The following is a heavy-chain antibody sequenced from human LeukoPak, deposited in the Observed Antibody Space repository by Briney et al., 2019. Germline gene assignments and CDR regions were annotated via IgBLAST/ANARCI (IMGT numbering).Heavy chain of an antibody. CDR1: GFTFSSYA. CDR2: ISGSGGST. V-gene: IGHV3-23*01. D-gene: IGHD3-22*01. J-gene: IGHJ5*02. CDR3: AKDRIRNYYDSSGYSSWFDP. Sequence: GGSLRLSCAASGFTFSSYAMSWVRQAPGKGLEWVSAISGSGGSTYYADSVKGRFTISRDNSKNTLYLQMNSLRAEDTAVYYCAKDRIRNYYDSSGYSSWFDPWGQGTLVTVSS.